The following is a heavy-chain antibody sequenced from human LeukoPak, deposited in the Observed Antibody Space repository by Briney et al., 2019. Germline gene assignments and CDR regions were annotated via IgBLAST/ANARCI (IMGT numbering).Heavy chain of an antibody. CDR3: ATAGNWNDSDYYYYYGMDV. Sequence: SETLSLTCNVSGASISSYYCSWIRQPPGKGLEWIGEINHSGSTNYNPSLKSRVTISVDTSKNQFSLKLSSVTAADTAVYYCATAGNWNDSDYYYYYGMDVWGQGTTVTVSS. J-gene: IGHJ6*02. V-gene: IGHV4-34*01. CDR2: INHSGST. D-gene: IGHD1-1*01. CDR1: GASISSYY.